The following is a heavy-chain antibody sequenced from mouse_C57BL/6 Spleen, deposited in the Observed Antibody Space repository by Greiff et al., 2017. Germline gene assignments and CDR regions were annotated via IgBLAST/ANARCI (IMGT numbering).Heavy chain of an antibody. CDR2: INSDGSST. V-gene: IGHV5-16*01. CDR1: GFPFSDYY. D-gene: IGHD1-1*01. J-gene: IGHJ1*03. Sequence: EVKLVESEGGLVQPGSSRKLSCTASGFPFSDYYMAWVRQVTEKGLEWVANINSDGSSTYYLDTLKSRFIISRDNAKNILYLKMSSLKSEDTATYYCARDNYGSLYWYVDVWGKGTSVTVSS. CDR3: ARDNYGSLYWYVDV.